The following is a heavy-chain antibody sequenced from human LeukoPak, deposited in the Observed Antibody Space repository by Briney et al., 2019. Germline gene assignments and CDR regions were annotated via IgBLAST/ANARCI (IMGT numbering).Heavy chain of an antibody. CDR2: ISAYNGNT. CDR3: ARGRDKGDY. CDR1: GYTFINSG. J-gene: IGHJ4*02. Sequence: ASVKVSCKASGYTFINSGITWVRQAPGQGLEWMGWISAYNGNTDYAQKFQGRVTMTTDTSTTTAYMHLMSLSSDDTAVYYCARGRDKGDYWGQGTLVTVSS. V-gene: IGHV1-18*01.